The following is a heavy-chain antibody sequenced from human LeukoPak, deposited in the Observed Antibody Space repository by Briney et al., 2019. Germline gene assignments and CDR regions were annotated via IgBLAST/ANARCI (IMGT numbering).Heavy chain of an antibody. CDR1: GGSISSYY. J-gene: IGHJ4*02. V-gene: IGHV4-59*01. CDR2: IYYSGST. Sequence: SETLSLTCTVSGGSISSYYWSWIRQPPGKGPEWIGYIYYSGSTNYNPSLKSRVTISVDTSKNQFSLKLSSVTAADTAVYYCASTYGRGDYVTDYWGQGTLVTVSS. CDR3: ASTYGRGDYVTDY. D-gene: IGHD4-17*01.